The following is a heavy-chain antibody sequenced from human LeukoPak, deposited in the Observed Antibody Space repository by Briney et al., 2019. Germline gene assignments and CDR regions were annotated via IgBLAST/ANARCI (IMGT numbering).Heavy chain of an antibody. CDR1: GGSFSGYY. J-gene: IGHJ4*02. CDR2: INHSGST. V-gene: IGHV4-34*01. Sequence: SETLSLTCAVYGGSFSGYYWSWIRQPPGKGLEWIGEINHSGSTNYNPSLKSRVTISVDTSKNQFSLKLSSVTAADTAVYYCASRRCSSTSCRYYFDYWGQGTLVTASS. CDR3: ASRRCSSTSCRYYFDY. D-gene: IGHD2-2*01.